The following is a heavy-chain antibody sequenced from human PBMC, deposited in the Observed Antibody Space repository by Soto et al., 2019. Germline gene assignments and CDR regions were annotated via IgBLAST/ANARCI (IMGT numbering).Heavy chain of an antibody. CDR2: IYYSGST. D-gene: IGHD3-22*01. CDR1: GGSISSGGYY. CDR3: ARSHYCDSSGYVRYYYYYGMDV. Sequence: SETLSLTCTVSGGSISSGGYYWSWIRQHPGKGLEWIGYIYYSGSTYYNPSLKSRVTISVDTSKNQFSLKLSSVTAADTAVYYCARSHYCDSSGYVRYYYYYGMDVWGQGTTVTVSS. V-gene: IGHV4-31*03. J-gene: IGHJ6*02.